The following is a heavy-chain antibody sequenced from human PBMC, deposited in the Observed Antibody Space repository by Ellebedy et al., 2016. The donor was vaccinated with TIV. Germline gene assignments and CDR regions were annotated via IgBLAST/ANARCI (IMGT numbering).Heavy chain of an antibody. Sequence: ASVKVSCXDSGYSLSDYYVHWVRQAPGQGLEWMGWINPLSGDTKYAQKFQGRVAMTRDTSTNTAYMELSRLRYDDTAVYYCARVDPSLYSGSYHDAFDIWGQGTVVTVSS. V-gene: IGHV1-2*02. D-gene: IGHD1-26*01. CDR2: INPLSGDT. J-gene: IGHJ3*02. CDR3: ARVDPSLYSGSYHDAFDI. CDR1: GYSLSDYY.